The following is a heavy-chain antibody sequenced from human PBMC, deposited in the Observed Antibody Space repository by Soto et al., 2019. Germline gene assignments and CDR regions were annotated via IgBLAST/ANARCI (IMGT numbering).Heavy chain of an antibody. CDR2: ISYDGSNK. Sequence: QVQLVESGGGVVQPGRSLRLSCAASGFTFSSYAMHWVRQAPGKGLEWVAVISYDGSNKYYADSVKGRFTISRDNSKNTLYLQMNSLRAEDTAVYYCARDGTPLWVVLDYWGQGTLVTVSS. D-gene: IGHD1-1*01. J-gene: IGHJ4*02. CDR1: GFTFSSYA. CDR3: ARDGTPLWVVLDY. V-gene: IGHV3-30-3*01.